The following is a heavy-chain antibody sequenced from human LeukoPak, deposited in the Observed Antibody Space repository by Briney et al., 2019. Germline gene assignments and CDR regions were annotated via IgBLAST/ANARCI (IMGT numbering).Heavy chain of an antibody. CDR1: GYTFTGYY. V-gene: IGHV1-2*02. CDR2: INPNSGGT. D-gene: IGHD2-21*01. J-gene: IGHJ3*02. Sequence: ASVKVSCKASGYTFTGYYMHWVRQAPGQGLEWMGWINPNSGGTNYAQKFQGRVTMTRDTSISTAYMELSRLRSDDTAVYYCARRNFRLADAFDIWGQGTMVTVSS. CDR3: ARRNFRLADAFDI.